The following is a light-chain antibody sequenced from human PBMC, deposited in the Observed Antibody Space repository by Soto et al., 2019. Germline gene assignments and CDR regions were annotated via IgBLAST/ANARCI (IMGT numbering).Light chain of an antibody. CDR2: DTS. CDR3: QQYGSSQFT. Sequence: EIVLMQSPGTLSLSPGEGATLSCRASQSVNNNYLAWYQQRPGHAPTLLICDTSRRATVVPGMCSGRWCGTDFTLRISRVEPDDFAFYYCQQYGSSQFTFGHGTKVNIK. J-gene: IGKJ3*01. CDR1: QSVNNNY. V-gene: IGKV3-20*01.